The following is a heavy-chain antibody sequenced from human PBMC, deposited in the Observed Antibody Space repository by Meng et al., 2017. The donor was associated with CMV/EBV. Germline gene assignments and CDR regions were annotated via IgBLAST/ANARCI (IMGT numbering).Heavy chain of an antibody. CDR1: GGSISSYS. CDR2: IYTSGST. V-gene: IGHV4-4*07. Sequence: SGGSISSYSGSWIRQPAGKGLEWIGRIYTSGSTNYNPSLKSRVTMSVDTSKNQFSLKLSSVTAADTAVYYCARASAVVPAAIWYFDLWGRGTLVTVSS. J-gene: IGHJ2*01. CDR3: ARASAVVPAAIWYFDL. D-gene: IGHD2-2*01.